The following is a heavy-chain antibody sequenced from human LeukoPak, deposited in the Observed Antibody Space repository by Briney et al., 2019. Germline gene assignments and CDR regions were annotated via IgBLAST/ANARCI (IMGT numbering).Heavy chain of an antibody. V-gene: IGHV5-51*01. CDR3: ARGVKMGATQNWLDP. Sequence: GESLKISCQGSGYTFTNYWIAWVRQMPGKGLEWMGIIYPGDSDTRYSPSFQGQVTISADKSINTAYLQWSGLKASDTAMYYCARGVKMGATQNWLDPWGQGTLVTVSS. CDR2: IYPGDSDT. D-gene: IGHD1-26*01. J-gene: IGHJ5*02. CDR1: GYTFTNYW.